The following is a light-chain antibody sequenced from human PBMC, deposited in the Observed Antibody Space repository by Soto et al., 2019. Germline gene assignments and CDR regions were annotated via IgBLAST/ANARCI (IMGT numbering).Light chain of an antibody. CDR1: TSDIGGYNY. J-gene: IGLJ1*01. V-gene: IGLV2-14*01. CDR2: SVS. Sequence: QSALTQPASVSGSPGQSITISCTGTTSDIGGYNYVSWYQQHPGKAPKLLIYSVSYRPSGVSIRFSGSKSGSTASLTISGLQAEDEAYYYCNSYTSSDTRVFGTGTKLTVL. CDR3: NSYTSSDTRV.